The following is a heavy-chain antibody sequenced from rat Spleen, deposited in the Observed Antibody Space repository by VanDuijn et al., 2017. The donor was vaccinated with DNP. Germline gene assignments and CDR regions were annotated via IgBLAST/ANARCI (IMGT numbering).Heavy chain of an antibody. V-gene: IGHV5-29*01. CDR2: ISYDGSAT. CDR1: GFTFSNYG. Sequence: EVQLVESGGGLVQPGRSMKLSCAASGFTFSNYGMAWVRQAPKKGLEWVAYISYDGSATSYRDSVKGRFTVSRDNAKSTLYLQMDSLRSEDTATYYCARSNYFDYWGQGVMVTVSS. CDR3: ARSNYFDY. J-gene: IGHJ2*01.